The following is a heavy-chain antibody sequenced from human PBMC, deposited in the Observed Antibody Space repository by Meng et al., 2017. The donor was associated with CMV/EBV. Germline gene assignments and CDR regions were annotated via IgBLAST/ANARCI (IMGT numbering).Heavy chain of an antibody. V-gene: IGHV1-69*05. Sequence: KVSCKASGGTFSSYAISWVRQAPGQGLEWMGGIIPIFGTANYAQKFQGRVTITTDESTSTAYMELSSLRSEDTAVYYCARDSGRGYCSGGSCYNPDWGQGTTVTVSS. D-gene: IGHD2-15*01. J-gene: IGHJ6*02. CDR2: IIPIFGTA. CDR1: GGTFSSYA. CDR3: ARDSGRGYCSGGSCYNPD.